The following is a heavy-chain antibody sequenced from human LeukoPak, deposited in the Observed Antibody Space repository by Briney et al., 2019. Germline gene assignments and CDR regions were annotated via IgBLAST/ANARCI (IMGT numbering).Heavy chain of an antibody. CDR3: ARSPTAINGYFDP. Sequence: GGSLRLSCAASGFTFSSYAMNWVRQAPGQGLEWVSVISCGGGSTYYADSVKGRFTISRDNSKNTLYLQMNSLRADDTAVYYCARSPTAINGYFDPWGQGTLVTVSS. D-gene: IGHD2-2*01. CDR2: ISCGGGST. CDR1: GFTFSSYA. V-gene: IGHV3-23*01. J-gene: IGHJ5*02.